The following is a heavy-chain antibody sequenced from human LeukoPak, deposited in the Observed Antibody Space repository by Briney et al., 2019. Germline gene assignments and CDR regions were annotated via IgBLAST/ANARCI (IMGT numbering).Heavy chain of an antibody. CDR3: ASRYCTNGVCYTGWYGEDYFDY. J-gene: IGHJ4*02. CDR1: GYTFTGYY. Sequence: ASVKVSCKASGYTFTGYYLHWVRQAPGQGLEWMGWINPNSGGTNFAQKFQGRVTMTRDTSISTAYMELSRLRSDDTAVYYCASRYCTNGVCYTGWYGEDYFDYWGQGTLVTVSS. V-gene: IGHV1-2*02. D-gene: IGHD2-8*01. CDR2: INPNSGGT.